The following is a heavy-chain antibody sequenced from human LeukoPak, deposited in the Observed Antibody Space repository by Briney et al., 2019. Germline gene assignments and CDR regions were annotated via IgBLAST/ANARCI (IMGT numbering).Heavy chain of an antibody. D-gene: IGHD3-10*01. Sequence: GGSLRLSCAASGFTFSRHWTHWVRQAPGKGLVCVARIKSDGTYSDYGGSVRGRFTISRDNAKDTLYLQMNSLRVEDTALYYCVRDDGYYGVDYRGQGTVVTVSS. CDR2: IKSDGTYS. CDR1: GFTFSRHW. CDR3: VRDDGYYGVDY. V-gene: IGHV3-74*01. J-gene: IGHJ4*02.